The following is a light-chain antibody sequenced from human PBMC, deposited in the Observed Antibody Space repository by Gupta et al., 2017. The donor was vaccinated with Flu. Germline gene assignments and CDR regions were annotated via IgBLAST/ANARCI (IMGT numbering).Light chain of an antibody. CDR3: NSFGVCDYWV. J-gene: IGLJ3*02. CDR2: EVS. CDR1: SNDVAASNS. Sequence: QSALTQPPSASGSPGQSVTISCTGSSNDVAASNSVSWYQQHPGQAPKLIIYEVSKRPSGVPDRFSGSKSGNTASLTASERQEEDEADYYGNSFGVCDYWVFGGGTKLTVL. V-gene: IGLV2-8*01.